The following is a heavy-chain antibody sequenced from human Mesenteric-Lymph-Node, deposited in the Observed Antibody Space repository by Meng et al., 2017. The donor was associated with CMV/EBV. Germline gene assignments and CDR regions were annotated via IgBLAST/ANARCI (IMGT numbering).Heavy chain of an antibody. CDR2: IKEDGSEK. V-gene: IGHV3-7*01. Sequence: GESLKISCAASGFTFSSYWMSWVRQAPGKGLEWVANIKEDGSEKYYVDSVKGRLTISRDNAKNSLYLQMNSLRAEDTAVYYCWGYYDSSGPNDSWGQGTLVTVSS. CDR3: WGYYDSSGPNDS. J-gene: IGHJ4*02. D-gene: IGHD3-22*01. CDR1: GFTFSSYW.